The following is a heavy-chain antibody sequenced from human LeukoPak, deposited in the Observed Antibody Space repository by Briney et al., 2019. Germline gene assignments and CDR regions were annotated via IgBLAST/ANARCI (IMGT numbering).Heavy chain of an antibody. CDR2: ISYDGSNK. Sequence: GRSLRLSCAASGFTFSSYAMHWVRQAPGKGLEWVAVISYDGSNKYYADSVKGRFTISRDNSKNTLYLQMNSLRAEDTAVYYCARDQTSEAFDIWGQGTMVTVSS. V-gene: IGHV3-30*04. D-gene: IGHD4-11*01. CDR1: GFTFSSYA. J-gene: IGHJ3*02. CDR3: ARDQTSEAFDI.